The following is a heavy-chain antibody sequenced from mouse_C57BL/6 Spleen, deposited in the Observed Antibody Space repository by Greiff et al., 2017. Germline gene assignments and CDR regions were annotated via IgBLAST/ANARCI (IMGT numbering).Heavy chain of an antibody. Sequence: QVQLQQSGAELVRPGASVKLSCKASGYTFTDYYINWVKQRPGQGLEWIARIYPGSGNTYYNEKFKGKATLTAEKSSSTAYMQLSSLTSEDSAVYFCARTTGSHFDYWGQGTTLTVSS. D-gene: IGHD1-1*01. CDR1: GYTFTDYY. CDR3: ARTTGSHFDY. V-gene: IGHV1-76*01. J-gene: IGHJ2*01. CDR2: IYPGSGNT.